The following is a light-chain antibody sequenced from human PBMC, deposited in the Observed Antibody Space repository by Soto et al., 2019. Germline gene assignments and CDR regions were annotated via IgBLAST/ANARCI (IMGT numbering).Light chain of an antibody. CDR2: GAS. CDR3: QQYENSPIT. V-gene: IGKV3-20*01. CDR1: QSLSSNF. Sequence: PGERASLSCGASQSLSSNFLAWYQQKPGQAPRLLIYGASSRATGIPDRFSGTGSETDFTLTINRLEPEDFAVYYCQQYENSPITFGQGKRLEIK. J-gene: IGKJ5*01.